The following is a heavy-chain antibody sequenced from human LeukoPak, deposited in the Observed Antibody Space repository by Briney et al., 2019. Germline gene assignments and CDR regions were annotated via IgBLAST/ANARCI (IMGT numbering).Heavy chain of an antibody. Sequence: ASVKVSCKASGYTFTSYGISWVRQAPGQGPEWMGWISAYNGNTNYAQKLQGRVTMTTDTSTSTAYMELRSLRSDDTAVYYCAITIFGVVIPSYWGQGTLVTVSS. J-gene: IGHJ4*02. CDR2: ISAYNGNT. CDR3: AITIFGVVIPSY. V-gene: IGHV1-18*01. D-gene: IGHD3-3*01. CDR1: GYTFTSYG.